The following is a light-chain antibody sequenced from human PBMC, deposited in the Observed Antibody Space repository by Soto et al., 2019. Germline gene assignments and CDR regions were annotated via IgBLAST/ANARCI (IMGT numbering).Light chain of an antibody. CDR2: AVS. J-gene: IGKJ4*01. CDR1: QDISNS. Sequence: DIQMTQSPSSLSASVGDTVTITCRASQDISNSLAWLQQKPGKAPKSLISAVSNLQSGVPSRFSGSGSGTHFTLTIGGLQPEDLATYYCQQYKVYPRTFGGGTKVEIK. V-gene: IGKV1-16*01. CDR3: QQYKVYPRT.